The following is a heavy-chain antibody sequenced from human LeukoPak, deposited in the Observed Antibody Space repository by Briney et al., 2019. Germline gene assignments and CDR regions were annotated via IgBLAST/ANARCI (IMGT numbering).Heavy chain of an antibody. V-gene: IGHV1-69*13. D-gene: IGHD2-15*01. CDR2: IIPIFGTA. CDR1: GGTFSSYA. CDR3: ARTILYCSGGSCYYNWFDP. J-gene: IGHJ5*02. Sequence: SVKVSCKASGGTFSSYAISWVRQAPGQGHEWMGGIIPIFGTANYAQKSQGRVTITADESTSTAYMELSSLRSEDTAVYYCARTILYCSGGSCYYNWFDPWGQGTLVTVSS.